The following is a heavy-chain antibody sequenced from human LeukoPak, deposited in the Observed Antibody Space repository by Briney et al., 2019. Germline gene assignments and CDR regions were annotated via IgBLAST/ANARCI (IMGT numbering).Heavy chain of an antibody. J-gene: IGHJ4*02. CDR2: ISSTDAGT. Sequence: GGSLRLSCAASGFTVSSNYMSWVRQAPGKGLEWVSAISSTDAGTYHADSVRGRFTISRDISKNTLYLQMHNLRAEDTAVYYCVLLSLTPGWGQGTLVTVSS. CDR3: VLLSLTPG. CDR1: GFTVSSNY. D-gene: IGHD2-21*01. V-gene: IGHV3-23*01.